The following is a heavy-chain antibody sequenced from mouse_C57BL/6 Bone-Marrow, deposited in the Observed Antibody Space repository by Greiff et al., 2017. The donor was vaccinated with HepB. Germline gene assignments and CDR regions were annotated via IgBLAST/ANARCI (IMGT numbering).Heavy chain of an antibody. Sequence: EVKLVESGAELVKPGASVKLSCTASGFNIKDYYMHWVKQRTEQGLEWIGRIDPEDGETKYAPKFQGKATITADTSSNTAYQQLSSLTSEDTAVYYCARDPATVVATGDAMDYWGQGTSVTVSS. CDR2: IDPEDGET. CDR3: ARDPATVVATGDAMDY. J-gene: IGHJ4*01. D-gene: IGHD1-1*01. CDR1: GFNIKDYY. V-gene: IGHV14-2*01.